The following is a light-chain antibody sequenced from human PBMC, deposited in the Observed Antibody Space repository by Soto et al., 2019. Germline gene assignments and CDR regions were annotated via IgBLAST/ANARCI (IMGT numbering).Light chain of an antibody. CDR1: QSVSSSY. CDR2: GAS. V-gene: IGKV3-20*01. J-gene: IGKJ3*01. Sequence: EIVLTQSPGTLSLSPGERATLSCRASQSVSSSYLAWYQQKPGQAPRLLIYGASSRATGIPDRFSGSGSGTDFTLTISRLEPEDFAGYYCQQYGSSPGFTFGPGTKVDIK. CDR3: QQYGSSPGFT.